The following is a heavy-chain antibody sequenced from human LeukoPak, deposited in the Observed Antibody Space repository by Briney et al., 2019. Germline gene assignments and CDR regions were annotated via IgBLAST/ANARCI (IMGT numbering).Heavy chain of an antibody. CDR1: GGSISSSSYY. CDR2: IYYSGST. V-gene: IGHV4-39*07. D-gene: IGHD3-22*01. J-gene: IGHJ4*02. CDR3: ARSPKLGGYALIFDY. Sequence: SETLSLTCTVSGGSISSSSYYWGWIRQPPGKGLEWIGSIYYSGSTYYNPSLKSRVTISVDTSKNQFSLKLSSVTAADTAVYYCARSPKLGGYALIFDYWGQGTLVTVSS.